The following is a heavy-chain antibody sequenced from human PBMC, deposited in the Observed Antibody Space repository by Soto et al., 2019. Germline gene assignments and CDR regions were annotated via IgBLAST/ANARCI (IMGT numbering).Heavy chain of an antibody. D-gene: IGHD5-12*01. CDR1: GFTFSGYA. CDR3: TDSGSHSFDH. Sequence: EVHLLESGGGLVQPGGSLRLSCVGSGFTFSGYAMSWVRQAPGKGLEWVSGISGSGGSTYYADSVKGRFTISRDNSKNTLYLQMNSLKAEDTAVYYCTDSGSHSFDHWGQGTLVTVSS. V-gene: IGHV3-23*01. CDR2: ISGSGGST. J-gene: IGHJ4*02.